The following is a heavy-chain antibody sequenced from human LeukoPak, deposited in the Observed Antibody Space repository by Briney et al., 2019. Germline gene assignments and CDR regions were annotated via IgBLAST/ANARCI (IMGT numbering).Heavy chain of an antibody. CDR1: GFPVSSNY. CDR2: VYSGGNT. CDR3: ARVLDTSGDYPGGFDY. Sequence: GGSLRLSCAASGFPVSSNYMTWVRQAPGKGLEWVSVVYSGGNTIYAVSVQGRFTVSTDISKNTVFLQMSSLRAEDTAVYYCARVLDTSGDYPGGFDYWGRGTLVTVSS. V-gene: IGHV3-53*01. D-gene: IGHD3-22*01. J-gene: IGHJ4*02.